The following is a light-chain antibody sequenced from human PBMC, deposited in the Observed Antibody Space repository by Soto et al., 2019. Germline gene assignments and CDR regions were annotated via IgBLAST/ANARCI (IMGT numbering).Light chain of an antibody. CDR3: TSYVGNAIWV. CDR1: SSDVGAYKY. V-gene: IGLV2-8*01. Sequence: QSALTQPPSASGSPGQSITISCTGTSSDVGAYKYVSWYQQYPGKAPKLMIYDVTKRPSGVPDRFSGSKSSNTASPTVSGLQDEDEADYYCTSYVGNAIWVFGGGTKLTVL. CDR2: DVT. J-gene: IGLJ3*02.